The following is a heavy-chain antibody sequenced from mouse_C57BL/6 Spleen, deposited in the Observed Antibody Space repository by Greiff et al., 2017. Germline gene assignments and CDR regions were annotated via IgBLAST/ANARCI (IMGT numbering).Heavy chain of an antibody. V-gene: IGHV5-17*01. Sequence: DVKLVESGGGLVKPGGSLKLSCAASGFTFSDYGMHWVRQAPEKGLEWVAYISSGSSTIYYADTVKGRFTISRDNAKNTLFLQMTSLRSEDTAMYYCAPIYDGYPFYYAMDYWGQGTSVTVSS. CDR2: ISSGSSTI. CDR1: GFTFSDYG. J-gene: IGHJ4*01. D-gene: IGHD2-3*01. CDR3: APIYDGYPFYYAMDY.